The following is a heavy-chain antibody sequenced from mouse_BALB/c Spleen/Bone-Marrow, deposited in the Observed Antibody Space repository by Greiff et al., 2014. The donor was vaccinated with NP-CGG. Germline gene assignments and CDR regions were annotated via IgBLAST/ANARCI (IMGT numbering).Heavy chain of an antibody. CDR2: IRTKADDHAT. CDR1: GFAFSDTW. V-gene: IGHV6-6*01. CDR3: TPHPFDY. Sequence: EVQGVESGGGLVQPGGSMKLSCAASGFAFSDTWLDWVRRSPEKGPEWVAEIRTKADDHATYYAESVKGRFTISRDDSISSVYLQMNSLRAEDTGIYYCTPHPFDYWGQGTTLTVSS. J-gene: IGHJ2*01.